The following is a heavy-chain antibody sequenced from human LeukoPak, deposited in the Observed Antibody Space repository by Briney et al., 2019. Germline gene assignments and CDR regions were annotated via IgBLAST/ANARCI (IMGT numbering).Heavy chain of an antibody. CDR2: IWYDGSNK. CDR3: AKDPRGSYSRDYYSYMDV. CDR1: GFTFSSYG. Sequence: QPGRSLRLSCAASGFTFSSYGMPWVRQAPGKGLEWVSVIWYDGSNKYYAESVQGRFTISRDNSKNPLYLQMNSLRAEDAAVSYCAKDPRGSYSRDYYSYMDVWGKGTKVTVSS. D-gene: IGHD1-26*01. J-gene: IGHJ6*03. V-gene: IGHV3-33*06.